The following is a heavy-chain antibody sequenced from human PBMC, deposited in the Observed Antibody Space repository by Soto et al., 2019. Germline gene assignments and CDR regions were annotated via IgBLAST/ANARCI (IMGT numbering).Heavy chain of an antibody. J-gene: IGHJ6*02. V-gene: IGHV3-21*01. CDR1: GFTFNNFV. Sequence: EVQLLESGGDLVQPGGSLRLSCVASGFTFNNFVMNWVRQAPGNGLEWVSGISGSGSYIFYEDSVKGRFTISRDNAKNSLYLQMNSMRAEDTAVYYCARLVARETGYGMDVWGQGTTVTVYS. D-gene: IGHD2-15*01. CDR3: ARLVARETGYGMDV. CDR2: ISGSGSYI.